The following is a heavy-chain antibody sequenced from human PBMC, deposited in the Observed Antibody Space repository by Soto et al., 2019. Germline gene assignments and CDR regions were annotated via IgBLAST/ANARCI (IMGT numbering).Heavy chain of an antibody. Sequence: SETLSLTCAVYGGSFSGYYWSWIRQPPGKGLEWIGEINHSGSTNYNPSLKSRVTISVDTSKNQFSLKLSSVTAADTAVYYCASLGFGELFYYYGMDVWSQGTPVTVSS. J-gene: IGHJ6*02. CDR3: ASLGFGELFYYYGMDV. D-gene: IGHD3-10*01. CDR1: GGSFSGYY. CDR2: INHSGST. V-gene: IGHV4-34*01.